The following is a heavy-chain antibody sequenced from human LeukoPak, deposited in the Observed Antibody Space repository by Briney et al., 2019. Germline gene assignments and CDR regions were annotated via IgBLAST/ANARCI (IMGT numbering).Heavy chain of an antibody. J-gene: IGHJ4*02. CDR1: GFTFSSYW. V-gene: IGHV3-7*04. Sequence: GGSLRLSCAASGFTFSSYWMSWVRQAPGKGLEWVANIKQDGSEKYYVDSVKGRFTTSRDNAKNSLYLQMNSLRAEDTAVYYCARVDLAAWFDYWGQGTLVTVSS. CDR2: IKQDGSEK. CDR3: ARVDLAAWFDY. D-gene: IGHD6-25*01.